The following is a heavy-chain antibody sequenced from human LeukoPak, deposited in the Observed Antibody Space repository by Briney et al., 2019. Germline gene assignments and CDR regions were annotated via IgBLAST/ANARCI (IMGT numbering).Heavy chain of an antibody. D-gene: IGHD6-19*01. Sequence: PSETLSLTCTVSGASVSSDYWSWIRQSPGKGLEWIGYIYHSGHTMSNPSLKSRVSLSLDTSNNQFSLKLSSVPAADTAVYYCARLSSGWSPWGQGTLVTVSS. V-gene: IGHV4-59*08. CDR1: GASVSSDY. CDR3: ARLSSGWSP. CDR2: IYHSGHT. J-gene: IGHJ5*02.